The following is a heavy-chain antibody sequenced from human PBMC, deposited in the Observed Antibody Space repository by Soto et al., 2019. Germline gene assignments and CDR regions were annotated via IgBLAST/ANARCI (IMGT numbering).Heavy chain of an antibody. D-gene: IGHD2-2*01. CDR1: GGSFSGYY. CDR2: INHSGST. CDR3: ARGGFLVDIVVVPAAMPFDY. Sequence: SETLSLTCAVYGGSFSGYYWSWIRQPPGKGLEWIGEINHSGSTNYNPSLKSRVTISVDTSKNQFSLKLSSVTAADTAVYYCARGGFLVDIVVVPAAMPFDYWGQGTLVTVSS. J-gene: IGHJ4*02. V-gene: IGHV4-34*01.